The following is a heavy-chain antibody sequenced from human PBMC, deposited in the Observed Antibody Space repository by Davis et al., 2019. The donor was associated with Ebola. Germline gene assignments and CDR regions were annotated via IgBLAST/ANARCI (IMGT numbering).Heavy chain of an antibody. Sequence: AASVKVSCKASGYTFTNYGITWVRQAPGQGLEWMGWINPHNGNTNYAQNVQGRVIMTSDTATTTAYMELSSLRSEDTAVYYCAREERYQLIYYFDYWGQGTLVTVSS. J-gene: IGHJ4*02. CDR3: AREERYQLIYYFDY. CDR2: INPHNGNT. CDR1: GYTFTNYG. V-gene: IGHV1-18*04. D-gene: IGHD2-2*01.